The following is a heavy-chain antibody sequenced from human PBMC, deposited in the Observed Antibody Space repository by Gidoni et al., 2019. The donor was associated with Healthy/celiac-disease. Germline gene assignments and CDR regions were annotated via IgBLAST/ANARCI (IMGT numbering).Heavy chain of an antibody. Sequence: QVQLVQSGAEVKKPGASVKVSCKVSGYTLTELSMHWVRQAPGKGLEWMGGFDPEDGETIYAQKCQGRVTMTEDTSTDTAYMELSSLRSEDTAVYYCATLNTHSRGSDLYYYYYYMDVWGKGTTVTVSS. CDR2: FDPEDGET. J-gene: IGHJ6*03. D-gene: IGHD1-26*01. V-gene: IGHV1-24*01. CDR3: ATLNTHSRGSDLYYYYYYMDV. CDR1: GYTLTELS.